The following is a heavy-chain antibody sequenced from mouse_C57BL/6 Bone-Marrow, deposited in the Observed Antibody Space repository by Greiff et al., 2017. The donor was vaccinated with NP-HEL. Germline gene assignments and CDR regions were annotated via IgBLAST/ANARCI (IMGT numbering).Heavy chain of an antibody. CDR1: GFNIKDDY. CDR2: IDPENGDT. D-gene: IGHD1-1*01. CDR3: TTPMTTVPSWFAY. J-gene: IGHJ3*01. Sequence: VQLQQSGAELVRPGASVKLSCTASGFNIKDDYMHWVKQRPEQGLEWIGWIDPENGDTEYASKFQGKATITADTSSNTAYLQLSSLTSEDTAVYYSTTPMTTVPSWFAYWGQGTLVTVSA. V-gene: IGHV14-4*01.